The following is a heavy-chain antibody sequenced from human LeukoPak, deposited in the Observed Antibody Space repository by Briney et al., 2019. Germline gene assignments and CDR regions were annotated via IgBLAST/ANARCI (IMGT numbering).Heavy chain of an antibody. CDR2: ISYDGSNK. J-gene: IGHJ5*02. V-gene: IGHV3-30*18. CDR3: AKDLGQWVVTSWFDP. Sequence: RSGGSLRLSCAASGFSFSSYGVHWVRQAPGKGLEWVAVISYDGSNKYYADSVKGRLTISRDNSKNTLYLQMDSLRAEDTAVYYCAKDLGQWVVTSWFDPWGQGTLVTVSS. CDR1: GFSFSSYG. D-gene: IGHD3-22*01.